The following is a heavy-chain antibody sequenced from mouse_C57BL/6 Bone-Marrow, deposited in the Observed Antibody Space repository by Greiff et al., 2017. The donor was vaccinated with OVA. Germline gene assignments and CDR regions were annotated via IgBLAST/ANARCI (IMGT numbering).Heavy chain of an antibody. J-gene: IGHJ3*01. Sequence: EVMLVESGGGLVKPGGSLKLSCAASGFTFSSYAMSWVRQTPEKRLEWVATISDGGSYTYYPDNVKGRFTISRDNAKNNLYLQMSHLKSEDTAMYYCARDQTAQAPAWFAYWGQGTLVTVPA. V-gene: IGHV5-4*01. CDR3: ARDQTAQAPAWFAY. CDR2: ISDGGSYT. D-gene: IGHD3-2*02. CDR1: GFTFSSYA.